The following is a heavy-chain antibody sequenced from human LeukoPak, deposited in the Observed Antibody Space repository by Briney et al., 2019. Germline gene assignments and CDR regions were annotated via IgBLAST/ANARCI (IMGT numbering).Heavy chain of an antibody. V-gene: IGHV1-18*04. CDR3: ARSDWNAGGPFDY. J-gene: IGHJ4*02. D-gene: IGHD1-1*01. Sequence: ASVKVSCKASGYTFTGYYMHWVRQAPGQGLEWMGWVSAYNGNTNYAQMLQGRVTMTTDTSTSTAYMELRSLRSDDTAVYYCARSDWNAGGPFDYWDQGTLVTVSS. CDR2: VSAYNGNT. CDR1: GYTFTGYY.